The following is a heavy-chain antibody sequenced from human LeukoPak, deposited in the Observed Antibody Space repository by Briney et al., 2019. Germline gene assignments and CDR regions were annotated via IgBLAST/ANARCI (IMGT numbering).Heavy chain of an antibody. J-gene: IGHJ6*02. CDR3: ARGGGLDV. Sequence: PGGSLRLSCAASGFTFSNYWMHWVRQAPGKGLVWVSRINSDGSGTNYADSVKGRFTISRDNAKNSLYLQMSNLRAEDTAVYFCARGGGLDVWGQGATVTVSS. CDR1: GFTFSNYW. CDR2: INSDGSGT. D-gene: IGHD3-16*01. V-gene: IGHV3-74*01.